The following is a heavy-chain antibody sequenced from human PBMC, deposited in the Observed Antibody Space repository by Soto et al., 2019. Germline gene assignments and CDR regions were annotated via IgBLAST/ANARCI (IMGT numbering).Heavy chain of an antibody. CDR2: IIPIFGTA. CDR1: GGTFSSYA. Sequence: GASVKVSCKASGGTFSSYAISWVRQAPGQGLEWMGGIIPIFGTANYAQKLQGRVTITADESTSTAYMELSSLRSEDTAVYYCARAITMVRGVIMDGMDVWGQGTTVTVSS. CDR3: ARAITMVRGVIMDGMDV. J-gene: IGHJ6*02. D-gene: IGHD3-10*01. V-gene: IGHV1-69*13.